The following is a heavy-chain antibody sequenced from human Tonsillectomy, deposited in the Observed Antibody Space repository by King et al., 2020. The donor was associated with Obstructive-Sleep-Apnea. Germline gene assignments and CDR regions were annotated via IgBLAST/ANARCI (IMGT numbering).Heavy chain of an antibody. Sequence: QLQESGPGLVKPSETLSLTCTVSGGSIASHIYHWGWIRQPPGKGLEWIGSIYYSGNTLYNPSLKSRVTISVDTSKNQFSLKLSSVTAADTAVYYCAKEHRIQLWLPIDSWGQGTLVTVSS. CDR1: GGSIASHIYH. CDR2: IYYSGNT. J-gene: IGHJ4*02. CDR3: AKEHRIQLWLPIDS. D-gene: IGHD5-18*01. V-gene: IGHV4-39*07.